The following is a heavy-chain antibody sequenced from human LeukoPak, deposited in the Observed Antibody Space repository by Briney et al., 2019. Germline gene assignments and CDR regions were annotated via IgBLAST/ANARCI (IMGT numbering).Heavy chain of an antibody. V-gene: IGHV3-21*04. J-gene: IGHJ6*02. Sequence: GGSLRLSCAASGFTFSSYSMNWVRQAPGKGLEWVSSISSSSSYIYYADSVKGRFTISRDNAKNSLYLQMNSLRAEDTAVYYCAKDLPPRYYYYGMDVWGQGTTVTVSS. CDR2: ISSSSSYI. CDR1: GFTFSSYS. CDR3: AKDLPPRYYYYGMDV.